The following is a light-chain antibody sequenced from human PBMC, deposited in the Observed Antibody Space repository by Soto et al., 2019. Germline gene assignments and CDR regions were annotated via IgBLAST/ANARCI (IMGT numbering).Light chain of an antibody. Sequence: DIQMTQSPSTLSASVGDRVTITCRAIQTISSWLAWYQQKPGRAPKLLIYEASSLESGVPSMFIGSGSGTEFTLTISRLQPDDFATYYRQQYNSYSRTFGQGTKLEIK. CDR3: QQYNSYSRT. CDR2: EAS. J-gene: IGKJ2*01. V-gene: IGKV1-5*03. CDR1: QTISSW.